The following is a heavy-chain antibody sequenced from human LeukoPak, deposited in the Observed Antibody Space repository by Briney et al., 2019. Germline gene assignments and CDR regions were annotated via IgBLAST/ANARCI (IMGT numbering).Heavy chain of an antibody. CDR1: GDSMSRGSYY. V-gene: IGHV4-61*02. CDR3: ARTDPFGSGNP. D-gene: IGHD3-10*01. J-gene: IGHJ5*02. CDR2: IYTSGST. Sequence: SETLSLTCTVSGDSMSRGSYYWSWIRQPAGKGLEWIGCIYTSGSTEYNPSLKSRVTISVDTSKNQFSPKLSSVTAVDTAVYYCARTDPFGSGNPWGQGTLVTVSS.